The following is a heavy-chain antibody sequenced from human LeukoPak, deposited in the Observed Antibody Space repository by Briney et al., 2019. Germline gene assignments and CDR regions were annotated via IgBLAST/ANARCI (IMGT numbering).Heavy chain of an antibody. Sequence: HPGRSLRLSCAASGFTFSSYAMHWVRQAPGKGLEWVAVISYDGSNKYYADSVKGRFTISRDNSKNTLYLQMNSLRAEDTAVYYCARDLYYDFWSGHYWGYYGMDVWGQGTTVTVSS. CDR2: ISYDGSNK. J-gene: IGHJ6*02. D-gene: IGHD3-3*01. CDR3: ARDLYYDFWSGHYWGYYGMDV. CDR1: GFTFSSYA. V-gene: IGHV3-30*04.